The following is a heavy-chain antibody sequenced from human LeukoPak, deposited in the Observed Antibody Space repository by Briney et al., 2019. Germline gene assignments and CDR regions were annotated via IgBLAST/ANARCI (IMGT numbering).Heavy chain of an antibody. CDR2: ISGSGGST. CDR1: GFTFSSYG. Sequence: GGSLRLSCAASGFTFSSYGMSWVRQAPGKGLEWVSAISGSGGSTYYADSVKGRFTISRDNSKNTLYLQMNSLRAEDTAVYYCAKWVGSWYMVFDYWGQGTLVTVSS. J-gene: IGHJ4*02. CDR3: AKWVGSWYMVFDY. V-gene: IGHV3-23*01. D-gene: IGHD6-13*01.